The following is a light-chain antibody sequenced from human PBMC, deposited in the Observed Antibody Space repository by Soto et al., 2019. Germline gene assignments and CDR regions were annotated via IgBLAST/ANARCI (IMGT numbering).Light chain of an antibody. Sequence: VLTQSPGTLSLSPGERVTLSCRASQSVTTNYLAWYQQNPGQAPRLLIYGASSRATGIPDRFSGSGSGTVFTLTISRLEPEDFAVYYCQQYGSSGTFGQGTKVDI. CDR3: QQYGSSGT. V-gene: IGKV3-20*01. CDR1: QSVTTNY. CDR2: GAS. J-gene: IGKJ1*01.